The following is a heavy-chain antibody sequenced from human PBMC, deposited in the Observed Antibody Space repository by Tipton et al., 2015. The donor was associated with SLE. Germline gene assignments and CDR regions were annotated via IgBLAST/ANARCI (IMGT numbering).Heavy chain of an antibody. CDR1: GGSISSGGYY. J-gene: IGHJ4*02. D-gene: IGHD2-15*01. CDR2: IYYSGST. V-gene: IGHV4-31*03. Sequence: LRLSCTVSGGSISSGGYYWSWIRQHPGKGLEWIGYIYYSGSTYYNPSLKSRVTISVDTSKNQFSLKLSSVTAADTAVYYCAGSIFTSYCSGGSCYLFDYWGQGTLVTVSS. CDR3: AGSIFTSYCSGGSCYLFDY.